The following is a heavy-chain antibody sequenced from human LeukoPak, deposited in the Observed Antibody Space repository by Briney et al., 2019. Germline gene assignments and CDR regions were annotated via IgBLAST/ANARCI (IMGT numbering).Heavy chain of an antibody. V-gene: IGHV3-74*01. J-gene: IGHJ4*02. CDR1: GFTFSTYW. Sequence: GGSLRLSCAASGFTFSTYWMHWVRQAPGKGLVWVSRINSDGSNTNYAGSVKGRFTISRDSAKNTLYLQMNSLRAEDTAVYYCASNATGRFDYWGQGTLVTVSS. CDR2: INSDGSNT. D-gene: IGHD2-15*01. CDR3: ASNATGRFDY.